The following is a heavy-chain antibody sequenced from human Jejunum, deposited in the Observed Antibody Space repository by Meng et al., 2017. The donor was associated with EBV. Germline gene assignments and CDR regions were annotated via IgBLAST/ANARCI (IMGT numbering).Heavy chain of an antibody. CDR3: ASDISTATFGY. V-gene: IGHV7-4-1*02. CDR1: GYTFSRYA. D-gene: IGHD2-21*02. Sequence: QSGSGLKKACALVTVSCKAYGYTFSRYAMNGERQAPGQGLEWMGWINTRTGNPAYAQGFTGRSVFSLDTSVSTAYLQISSLKAEDTAVYYCASDISTATFGYWGQGTPVTVSS. CDR2: INTRTGNP. J-gene: IGHJ4*02.